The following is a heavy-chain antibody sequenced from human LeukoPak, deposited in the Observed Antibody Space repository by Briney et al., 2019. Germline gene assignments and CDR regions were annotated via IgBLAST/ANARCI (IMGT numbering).Heavy chain of an antibody. CDR1: GFTFSSYA. CDR3: ARDDGAGTYSGY. J-gene: IGHJ4*02. Sequence: GGSLRLSCVASGFTFSSYAMSWVRQAPGKGLEWVSAISGSGGSTYYADSVKGRFTISRDNSKNTLYLQMNSLRAEDTAVYYCARDDGAGTYSGYWGQGTLDTVSS. CDR2: ISGSGGST. V-gene: IGHV3-23*01. D-gene: IGHD1-7*01.